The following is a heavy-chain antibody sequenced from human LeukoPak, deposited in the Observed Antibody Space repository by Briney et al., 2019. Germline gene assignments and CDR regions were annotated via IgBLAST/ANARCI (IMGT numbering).Heavy chain of an antibody. CDR2: ISYDGSNK. D-gene: IGHD1-26*01. CDR1: GFTFSSYA. CDR3: ARDLVGFDP. J-gene: IGHJ5*02. V-gene: IGHV3-30*04. Sequence: PGGSLRLSCAASGFTFSSYAMHWVRQAPGKGLEWVAVISYDGSNKYYADSVKGRFTISRDNSKNTLYLQMNSLRAEDTAVHYCARDLVGFDPWGQGTLVTVSS.